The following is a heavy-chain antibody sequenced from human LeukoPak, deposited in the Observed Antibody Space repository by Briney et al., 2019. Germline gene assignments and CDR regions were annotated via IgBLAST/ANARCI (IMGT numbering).Heavy chain of an antibody. D-gene: IGHD6-13*01. CDR1: GFTFSSYA. J-gene: IGHJ4*02. V-gene: IGHV3-30-3*01. CDR3: AKDRVGGIASEN. Sequence: SGGSLRLSCAASGFTFSSYAMHWVRQAPGKGLEWVAVISYDGSNKYYADSVKGRFTISRDNSKNTLYLQMNSLRDEDTAVYYCAKDRVGGIASENWGQGTLVTVSS. CDR2: ISYDGSNK.